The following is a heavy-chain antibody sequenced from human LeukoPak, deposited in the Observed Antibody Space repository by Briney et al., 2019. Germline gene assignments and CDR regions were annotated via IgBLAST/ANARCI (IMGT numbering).Heavy chain of an antibody. D-gene: IGHD5-18*01. CDR3: ARGGYRDI. Sequence: PSETLSLTCTVSGVSISSGGYYWSWIRQPPGKGLEWSGYIYHSGSTYYNPSLKSRVTISVDTSKNQFSLKLSSVTAADTAVYYCARGGYRDIWGQGTMVTVSS. V-gene: IGHV4-30-2*01. J-gene: IGHJ3*02. CDR1: GVSISSGGYY. CDR2: IYHSGST.